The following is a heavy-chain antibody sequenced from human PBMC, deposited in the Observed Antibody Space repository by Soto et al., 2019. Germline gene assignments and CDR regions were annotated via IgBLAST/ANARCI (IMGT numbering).Heavy chain of an antibody. J-gene: IGHJ4*02. CDR1: VYTFTSYG. D-gene: IGHD3-22*01. CDR3: ARGGYYDSSGYYPYFDY. CDR2: ISAYNGNT. V-gene: IGHV1-18*01. Sequence: QVQLVQSGAEVKKPGASVKVSCKASVYTFTSYGISWVRQAPGQGLEWMGWISAYNGNTNNAQKLQGRVTMTTDTSTSTAYMELRSLRSDDTAVYYCARGGYYDSSGYYPYFDYWGQGTLVTVSS.